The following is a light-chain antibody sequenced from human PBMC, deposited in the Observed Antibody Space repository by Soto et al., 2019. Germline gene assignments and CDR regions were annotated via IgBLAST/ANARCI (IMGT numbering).Light chain of an antibody. CDR2: DTS. CDR3: LLSYNGPSV. J-gene: IGLJ1*01. CDR1: TGAVTSGHY. Sequence: QAVVTQEPSLTVSPGGTVTLTCGSSTGAVTSGHYPYWFQQKPGQAPRTLIYDTSKKHSWTPARFSGSLLGGKAALTLSGAQPEDEAEYYCLLSYNGPSVFGTGTKVTVL. V-gene: IGLV7-46*01.